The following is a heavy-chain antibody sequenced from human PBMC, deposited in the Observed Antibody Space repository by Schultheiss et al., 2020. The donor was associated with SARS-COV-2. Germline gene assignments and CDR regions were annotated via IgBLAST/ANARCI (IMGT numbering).Heavy chain of an antibody. J-gene: IGHJ5*02. CDR3: ARDGEYLVVVPVNWFDP. CDR1: GYTFTGYY. CDR2: INPNSGGT. Sequence: GESLKISCKASGYTFTGYYMHWARQAPGQGLEWMGWINPNSGGTNYAQKFQGRVTMTRDTSISTAYMELSRLRSDDTAVYYCARDGEYLVVVPVNWFDPWGQGTLVTVSS. V-gene: IGHV1-2*02. D-gene: IGHD2-2*01.